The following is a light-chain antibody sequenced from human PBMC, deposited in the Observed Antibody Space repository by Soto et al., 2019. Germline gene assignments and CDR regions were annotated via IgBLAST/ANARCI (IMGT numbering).Light chain of an antibody. V-gene: IGKV1-27*01. Sequence: DVQMTQSPSSLSAFVGDGVTITCRASQGIAPYLAWFQQKPGKVPKLLIYATSTLQSGVPSRFIGSGSGTDFSLTITSLQPEDAATYYCQKYDSAPLTFGGGTKVEIK. CDR3: QKYDSAPLT. CDR2: ATS. CDR1: QGIAPY. J-gene: IGKJ4*01.